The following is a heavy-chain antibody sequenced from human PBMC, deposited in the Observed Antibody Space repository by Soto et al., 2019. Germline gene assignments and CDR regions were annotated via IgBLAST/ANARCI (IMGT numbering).Heavy chain of an antibody. CDR3: ARRARPDFYYMDV. J-gene: IGHJ6*03. Sequence: EVQLAESGGALAQPGGSLSLSCAASGLTPGGYALDWVRRAPGKGLEYVSGISSNGVGTYYANSVQGRFTISRDNSKNTVYLQMGSLRPEDMAVYYCARRARPDFYYMDVWGKGTTVTVSS. D-gene: IGHD6-6*01. V-gene: IGHV3-64*01. CDR2: ISSNGVGT. CDR1: GLTPGGYA.